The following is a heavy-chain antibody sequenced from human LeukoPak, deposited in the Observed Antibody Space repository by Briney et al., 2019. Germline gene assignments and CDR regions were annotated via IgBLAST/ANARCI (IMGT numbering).Heavy chain of an antibody. CDR3: AGALPKYAWSSHAFDI. CDR2: IGTAGDT. Sequence: PGGSLRLSCAASGFTFSNYDMHWVRQASGRGLEWVSAIGTAGDTYYLGSVKGRFTISRENAKNSLHLQMNSLRAGDTAVYYCAGALPKYAWSSHAFDIWGQGTMVTVSS. CDR1: GFTFSNYD. J-gene: IGHJ3*02. V-gene: IGHV3-13*01. D-gene: IGHD2-8*01.